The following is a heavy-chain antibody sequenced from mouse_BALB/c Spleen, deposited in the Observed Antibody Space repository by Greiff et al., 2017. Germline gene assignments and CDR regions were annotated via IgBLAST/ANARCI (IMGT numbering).Heavy chain of an antibody. Sequence: VQLQQPGAELVRPGASVKLSCKASGYTFTSYWINWVKQRPGQGLEWIGNIYPSDSYTNYNQKFKDKATLTVDKSSSTAYMQLSSPTSEDSAVYYCTRWYYDGSSWYFDVWGAGTTVTVSS. D-gene: IGHD1-1*01. CDR3: TRWYYDGSSWYFDV. CDR2: IYPSDSYT. V-gene: IGHV1-69*02. J-gene: IGHJ1*01. CDR1: GYTFTSYW.